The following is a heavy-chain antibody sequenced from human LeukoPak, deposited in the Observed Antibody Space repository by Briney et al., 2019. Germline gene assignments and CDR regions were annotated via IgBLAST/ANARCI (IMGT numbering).Heavy chain of an antibody. V-gene: IGHV4-34*01. CDR2: INHSGST. D-gene: IGHD6-19*01. Sequence: SETLSLTCAVYGGSFSGYYWSWIRQPPAKGLEWIGEINHSGSTNCNPSLKSRVTISVDTSKNQFSLKLSSVTAADTAVYYCARFSSGWYGWFDPWGQGTLVTVSS. J-gene: IGHJ5*02. CDR1: GGSFSGYY. CDR3: ARFSSGWYGWFDP.